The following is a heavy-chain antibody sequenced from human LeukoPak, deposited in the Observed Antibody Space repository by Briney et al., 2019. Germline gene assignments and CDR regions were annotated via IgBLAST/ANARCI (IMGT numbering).Heavy chain of an antibody. CDR1: GGSFSGYY. Sequence: SETLSLTCAVYGGSFSGYYWCWIRQPPGKGLEWIGEINHSGSTNYNPSLKSRVTISVDTSKNQFSLKLSSVTAADTAVYYCARHSSSGWNWFDPWGQGILVTVSS. V-gene: IGHV4-34*01. CDR2: INHSGST. D-gene: IGHD6-19*01. J-gene: IGHJ5*02. CDR3: ARHSSSGWNWFDP.